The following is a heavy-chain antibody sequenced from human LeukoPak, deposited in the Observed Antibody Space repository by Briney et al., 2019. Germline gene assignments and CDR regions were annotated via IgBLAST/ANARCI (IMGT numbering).Heavy chain of an antibody. CDR1: GFTFDDYA. V-gene: IGHV3-9*01. CDR2: ISWNSGSI. D-gene: IGHD3-3*01. Sequence: GGSLRLSCAASGFTFDDYAMHWVRQAPGKGLEWVSGISWNSGSIGYADSVKGRFTISRDNAKNSLYLQMNSLRAEDTALYYCAKDGSYFWSGPLRGWFDPWGQGTLVTVSS. CDR3: AKDGSYFWSGPLRGWFDP. J-gene: IGHJ5*02.